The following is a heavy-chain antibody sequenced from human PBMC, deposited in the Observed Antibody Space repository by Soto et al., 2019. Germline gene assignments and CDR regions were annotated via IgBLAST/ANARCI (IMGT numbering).Heavy chain of an antibody. V-gene: IGHV3-23*01. Sequence: PGGSLRLSCAASGFTFSSYAMSWVRQAPGKGLEWISGIAGSAVSSFAADSVKGRFTISRDNSENMMYLQMNSLTTDDTAVYYCAKGGDSWSGYSHYWGQGTLVTVSS. D-gene: IGHD3-3*01. J-gene: IGHJ4*02. CDR2: IAGSAVSS. CDR1: GFTFSSYA. CDR3: AKGGDSWSGYSHY.